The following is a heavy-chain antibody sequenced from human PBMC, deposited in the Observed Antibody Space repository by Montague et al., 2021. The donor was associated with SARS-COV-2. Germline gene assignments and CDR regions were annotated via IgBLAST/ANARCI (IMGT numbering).Heavy chain of an antibody. Sequence: SETLSLTCAVHGGSLSGYYWIWVRQSPGRGLEWIGEVNNNGDTKYSTSLKSRVAISIDTSKNQFSLKLTSVAAPDTAVYYCARLRDGVEPSLILWLGPLYYYYYIDVWGKGTAVTVSS. CDR2: VNNNGDT. CDR1: GGSLSGYY. J-gene: IGHJ6*03. D-gene: IGHD2-21*01. V-gene: IGHV4-34*01. CDR3: ARLRDGVEPSLILWLGPLYYYYYIDV.